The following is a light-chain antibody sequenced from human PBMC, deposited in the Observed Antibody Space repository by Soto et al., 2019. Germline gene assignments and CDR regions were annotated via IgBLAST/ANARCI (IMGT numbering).Light chain of an antibody. J-gene: IGLJ1*01. CDR2: EVR. CDR1: SSDVGNYNY. Sequence: QSVLTQPASVSGSPGQSITISCTGTSSDVGNYNYVSWYQHHPGKAPKVMIYEVRNRPSGVSNRFSGSKSGNTASLTISGLQAEDEAYYYCSSYSSTKTRVFGTGTNATVL. V-gene: IGLV2-14*01. CDR3: SSYSSTKTRV.